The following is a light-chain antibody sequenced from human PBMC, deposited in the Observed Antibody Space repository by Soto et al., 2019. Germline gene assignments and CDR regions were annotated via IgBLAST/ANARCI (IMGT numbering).Light chain of an antibody. Sequence: SYELTQPPSVSVSPGQTASITCSGDNLGDKYVCWYQQKPGQSPVMVIYQDSERPSGIPERFSGSNSGDAATLTISGTQAVDEAVYYCQAWHSSPRVVFGGGTKLTVL. V-gene: IGLV3-1*01. J-gene: IGLJ2*01. CDR1: NLGDKY. CDR3: QAWHSSPRVV. CDR2: QDS.